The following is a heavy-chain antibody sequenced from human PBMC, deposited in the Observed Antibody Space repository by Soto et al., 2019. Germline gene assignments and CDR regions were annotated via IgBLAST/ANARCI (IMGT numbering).Heavy chain of an antibody. V-gene: IGHV5-10-1*01. D-gene: IGHD2-15*01. CDR2: IDPSDSYT. J-gene: IGHJ3*02. CDR3: ARAIWDRRVAATRDAFDI. Sequence: GEPLKISCNGSPYSFTSYWISWVRQMPGKALEWMGRIDPSDSYTNYSPSFQGHVTISADKSISTAYLQWSSLKASDTAMYYCARAIWDRRVAATRDAFDIWGQGTMVTVSS. CDR1: PYSFTSYW.